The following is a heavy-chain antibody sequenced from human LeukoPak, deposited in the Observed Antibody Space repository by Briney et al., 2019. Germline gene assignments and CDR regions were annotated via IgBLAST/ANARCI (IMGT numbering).Heavy chain of an antibody. J-gene: IGHJ5*02. V-gene: IGHV1-69*13. CDR3: ARVLFGWFDP. CDR1: GDTFSSYA. CDR2: IIPIFGTA. D-gene: IGHD2-21*01. Sequence: SVKVSCKASGDTFSSYAISWVRQAPGQGLEWMGGIIPIFGTANYAQKFQGRVTITADESTSTAYMELSSLRSEDTAVYYCARVLFGWFDPWGQGTLVTVSS.